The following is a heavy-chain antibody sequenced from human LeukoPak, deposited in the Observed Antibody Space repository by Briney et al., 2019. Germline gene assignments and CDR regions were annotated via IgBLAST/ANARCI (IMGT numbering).Heavy chain of an antibody. Sequence: SETLSLTCAVYGGSFSGYYWSWIRQPPGKGLEWIGEINHSGSTNYTPSLKSRVTISVDTSKNQFSLQLSSVTAADTAVYYCARTSHPHGSSWLFDYWGQGTLVTVSS. CDR2: INHSGST. D-gene: IGHD6-13*01. J-gene: IGHJ4*02. CDR1: GGSFSGYY. CDR3: ARTSHPHGSSWLFDY. V-gene: IGHV4-34*01.